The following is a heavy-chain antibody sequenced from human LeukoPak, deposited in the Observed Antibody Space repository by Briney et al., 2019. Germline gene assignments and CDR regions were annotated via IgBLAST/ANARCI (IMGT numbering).Heavy chain of an antibody. J-gene: IGHJ6*02. D-gene: IGHD4-11*01. CDR3: ARSPVTTVYYYYYYGMDV. CDR2: ISYDGSNK. CDR1: GFTFSSYA. Sequence: PGGSLRLSCAASGFTFSSYAMHWVRQAPGKGLEWVAVISYDGSNKYYADSVKGRFTISRDNSKYTLYLQMNSLRAEDTAVYYCARSPVTTVYYYYYYGMDVWGQGTTVTVSS. V-gene: IGHV3-30-3*01.